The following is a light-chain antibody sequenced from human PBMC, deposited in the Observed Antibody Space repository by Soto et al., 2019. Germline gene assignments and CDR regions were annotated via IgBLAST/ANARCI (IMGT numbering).Light chain of an antibody. CDR3: QQRNKWPPVT. V-gene: IGKV3-11*01. CDR1: PSVSNS. CDR2: DAS. J-gene: IGKJ4*01. Sequence: ESVLTQSPATLPLSPGERATLSCGASPSVSNSLAWYQHKPGQAPRLLIYDASNRATGVPTRFSGSGSGTDFTLTISSLEPEDFAVYYCQQRNKWPPVTFGGGTKVDIK.